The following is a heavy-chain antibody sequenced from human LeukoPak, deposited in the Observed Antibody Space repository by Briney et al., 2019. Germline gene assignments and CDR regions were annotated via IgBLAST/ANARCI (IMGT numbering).Heavy chain of an antibody. V-gene: IGHV1-46*01. CDR2: INPSGGST. D-gene: IGHD5-12*01. CDR3: ARARPSMWIDY. J-gene: IGHJ4*02. CDR1: GYIFTSYY. Sequence: GASVKVSCKASGYIFTSYYMHWVRQAPGQGLEWMGIINPSGGSTSYAQKFQGRVTMTRDMSTSTVYMELSSLRPEDTAVYYCARARPSMWIDYWGQGTLVTVSS.